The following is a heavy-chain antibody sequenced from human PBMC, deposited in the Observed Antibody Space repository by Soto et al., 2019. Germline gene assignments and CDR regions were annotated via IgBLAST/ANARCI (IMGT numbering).Heavy chain of an antibody. J-gene: IGHJ4*02. CDR3: ARVDNYYDSSGYYADY. V-gene: IGHV4-31*03. D-gene: IGHD3-22*01. Sequence: TLSLTCTVSGCSISSGGYYWSWIRQHPGKGLEWIGYIYYSGSTYYNPSLKSRVTISVDTSKNQFSLKLSSVTAADTAVYYCARVDNYYDSSGYYADYWGQGTLVTVSS. CDR1: GCSISSGGYY. CDR2: IYYSGST.